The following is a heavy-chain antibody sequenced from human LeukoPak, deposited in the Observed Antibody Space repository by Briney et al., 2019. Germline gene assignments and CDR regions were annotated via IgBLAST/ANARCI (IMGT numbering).Heavy chain of an antibody. V-gene: IGHV3-7*03. J-gene: IGHJ4*02. Sequence: GGSLRLSCAASGFAFSSCWMNWVRQAPGKGLEWGAKIKEDGSEKYYVDSVKGRFTISRENAENSLYLQMNSTRAEDTAVYYCATASFGIFDYWGQGTLVTVSP. CDR1: GFAFSSCW. CDR3: ATASFGIFDY. D-gene: IGHD3-10*01. CDR2: IKEDGSEK.